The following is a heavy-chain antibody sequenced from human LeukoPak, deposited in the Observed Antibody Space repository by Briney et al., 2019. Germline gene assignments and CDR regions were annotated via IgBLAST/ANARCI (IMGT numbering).Heavy chain of an antibody. D-gene: IGHD2-15*01. V-gene: IGHV3-30*18. CDR1: GFTFSRYG. CDR2: ISYDGSNK. J-gene: IGHJ6*02. Sequence: PGGSLRLSCVASGFTFSRYGMHWVRQAPGKGLEWVAVISYDGSNKYYADSVKGRFTISRGNSKNTLYLQMNSLRAEDTAVYYCAKDLHDIVVVVAATPYYYYGMDVWGQGTTVTVSS. CDR3: AKDLHDIVVVVAATPYYYYGMDV.